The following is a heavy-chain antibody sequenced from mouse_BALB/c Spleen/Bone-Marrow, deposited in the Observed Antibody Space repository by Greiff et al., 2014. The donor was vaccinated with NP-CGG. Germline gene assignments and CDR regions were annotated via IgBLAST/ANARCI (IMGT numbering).Heavy chain of an antibody. J-gene: IGHJ3*01. D-gene: IGHD1-2*01. Sequence: EVKVVESGGGLVQPGGSLKLSCAASGFTFSNYTMSWIRQTPEKRLEWVAYISNGGGTTYYPDTVKGRFTISRDNAKNTLYLQMSSLKSEDTAMYYCARRCDYGCGPFAYWGQGTLVTVSA. CDR3: ARRCDYGCGPFAY. V-gene: IGHV5-12-2*01. CDR1: GFTFSNYT. CDR2: ISNGGGTT.